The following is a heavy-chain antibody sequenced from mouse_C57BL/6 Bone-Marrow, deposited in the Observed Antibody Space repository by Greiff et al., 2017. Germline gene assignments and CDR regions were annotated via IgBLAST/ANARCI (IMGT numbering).Heavy chain of an antibody. V-gene: IGHV14-4*01. D-gene: IGHD1-1*01. J-gene: IGHJ2*01. CDR3: TTYYYGSSYN. Sequence: VQLQQSGAELVRPGASVQLSCTASGFNIKDDYMHWVKQRPEQGLEWIGWIDPENGDTEYASKFQSKATITADTSSNPAYLQLSSLTSEDTADYYCTTYYYGSSYNWGQGTTLTVSS. CDR1: GFNIKDDY. CDR2: IDPENGDT.